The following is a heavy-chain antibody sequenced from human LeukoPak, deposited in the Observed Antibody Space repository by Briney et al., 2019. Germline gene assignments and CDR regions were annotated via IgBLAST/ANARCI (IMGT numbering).Heavy chain of an antibody. CDR1: GYTFTNYG. CDR3: AISQGSYYDTSGYLGGDY. V-gene: IGHV1-18*01. J-gene: IGHJ4*02. D-gene: IGHD3-22*01. Sequence: GASVKVSCMASGYTFTNYGIFWVRQAPGQGLEWMGWISAYSGNTNYAQKLQGRVTMTTETSTSTAYMELESLRSDDTAVYYCAISQGSYYDTSGYLGGDYWGQGTLVTVSS. CDR2: ISAYSGNT.